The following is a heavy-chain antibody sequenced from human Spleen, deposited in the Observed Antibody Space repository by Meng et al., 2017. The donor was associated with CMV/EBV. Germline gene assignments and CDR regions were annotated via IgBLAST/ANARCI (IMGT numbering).Heavy chain of an antibody. CDR1: GFTVSSNY. CDR3: ARDCSGGSCYST. J-gene: IGHJ6*02. D-gene: IGHD2-15*01. CDR2: IYSGGST. Sequence: GESLKISCAASGFTVSSNYMSWVRQAPGKGLEWVSVIYSGGSTYYADSVKGRFTMSRDNSKNTLYLQMNSLRAEDTAVYYCARDCSGGSCYSTWGQGTTVTVSS. V-gene: IGHV3-66*02.